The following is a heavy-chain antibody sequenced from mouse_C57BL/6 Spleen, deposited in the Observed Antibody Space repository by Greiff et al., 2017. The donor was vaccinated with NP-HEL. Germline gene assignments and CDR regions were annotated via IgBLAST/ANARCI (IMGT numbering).Heavy chain of an antibody. D-gene: IGHD1-1*01. CDR1: GFTFSSYA. CDR2: ISDGGSYT. J-gene: IGHJ2*01. Sequence: EVKVVESGGGLVKPGGSLKLSCAASGFTFSSYAMSWVRQTPEKRLEWVATISDGGSYTYYPDNVKGRFTISRDNAKNNLYLQMSHLKSEDTAMYYCARDRGELLPLFDYWGKGTTLTVSS. CDR3: ARDRGELLPLFDY. V-gene: IGHV5-4*01.